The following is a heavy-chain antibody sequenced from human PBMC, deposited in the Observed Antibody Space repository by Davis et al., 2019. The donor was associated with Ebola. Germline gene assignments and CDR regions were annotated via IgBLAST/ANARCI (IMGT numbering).Heavy chain of an antibody. CDR1: GGSISNYY. CDR2: IYYAGST. CDR3: ARTGGGWSGYYYNWFDP. J-gene: IGHJ5*02. Sequence: PSETLSLTCTVSGGSISNYYWSWIRQPPGKGLEWIGYIYYAGSTNYNPSLKSRVTISVDTSKKQFSLRLSSVTAADTAVYYCARTGGGWSGYYYNWFDPWGQGTLVTVSS. V-gene: IGHV4-59*01. D-gene: IGHD3-3*01.